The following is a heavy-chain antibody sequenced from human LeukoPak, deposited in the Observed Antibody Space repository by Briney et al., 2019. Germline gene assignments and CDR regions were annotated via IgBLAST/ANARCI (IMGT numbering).Heavy chain of an antibody. D-gene: IGHD3-22*01. CDR2: INHSRST. V-gene: IGHV4-34*01. J-gene: IGHJ4*02. CDR3: ARGKGSPYYDCDY. Sequence: SETLSLTCAVYGVSFSGYYWNWIRQPPGKGLEWIGEINHSRSTNYNPSLKSRVTMSLDTPKNHSSLKLSSVTAADTAVYYCARGKGSPYYDCDYWGQGTLVTVSS. CDR1: GVSFSGYY.